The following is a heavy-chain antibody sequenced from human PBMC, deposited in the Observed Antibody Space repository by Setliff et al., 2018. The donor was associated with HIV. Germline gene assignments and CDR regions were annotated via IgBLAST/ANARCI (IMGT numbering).Heavy chain of an antibody. CDR1: GGSISSNSYF. J-gene: IGHJ1*01. Sequence: SETLSLTCTVSGGSISSNSYFWGWIRQPPGKGLEWIGSIYYSGNTYYNPSLKSRVTISEDTSRNQFSLRLSSVTAADTAIYYCARVPTSSWYVTTQRTKEYFHHWGQGTLVTVSS. D-gene: IGHD6-13*01. V-gene: IGHV4-39*07. CDR3: ARVPTSSWYVTTQRTKEYFHH. CDR2: IYYSGNT.